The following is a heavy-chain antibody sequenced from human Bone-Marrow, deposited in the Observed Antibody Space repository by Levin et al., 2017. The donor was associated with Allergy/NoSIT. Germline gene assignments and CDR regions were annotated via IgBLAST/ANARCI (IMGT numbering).Heavy chain of an antibody. Sequence: PRASVKVSCKASGGTFSSYAISWVRQAPGQGLEWMGGIIPIFGTANYAQKFQGRVTITADESTSTAYMELSSLRSEDTAVYYCARDSLVGATRDYWGQGTLVTVSS. D-gene: IGHD1-26*01. CDR3: ARDSLVGATRDY. CDR2: IIPIFGTA. J-gene: IGHJ4*02. V-gene: IGHV1-69*13. CDR1: GGTFSSYA.